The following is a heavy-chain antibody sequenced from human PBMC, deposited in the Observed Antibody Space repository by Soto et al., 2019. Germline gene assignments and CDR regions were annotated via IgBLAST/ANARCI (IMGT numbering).Heavy chain of an antibody. Sequence: QVQLVESGGGVVQPGRSLRLSCAASGFTFSSYGMLWVRQAPGKGLEWVAVIWYDGSNRYYADSVKGRVTISRDNSQNTLYLQMNSLIAEDTAVYYCARGPIAVDFWGQGTLVTVSS. J-gene: IGHJ4*02. CDR1: GFTFSSYG. CDR2: IWYDGSNR. V-gene: IGHV3-33*01. CDR3: ARGPIAVDF. D-gene: IGHD6-19*01.